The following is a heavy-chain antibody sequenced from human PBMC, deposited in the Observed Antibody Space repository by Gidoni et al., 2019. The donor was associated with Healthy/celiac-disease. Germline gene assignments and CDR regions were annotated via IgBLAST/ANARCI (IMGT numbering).Heavy chain of an antibody. V-gene: IGHV4-4*02. CDR1: GGSISSSNW. Sequence: QVQLQESGPGLVKPSGTLSLTCAVSGGSISSSNWWSWVRQPPGKGLEWIGEVYHSGSTNYHPSLKSRVTISVDKSKNQFSLKLSSVTAADTAVYYCARIIYGDYGYYYYGMDVWGQGTTVTVSS. CDR2: VYHSGST. J-gene: IGHJ6*02. D-gene: IGHD4-17*01. CDR3: ARIIYGDYGYYYYGMDV.